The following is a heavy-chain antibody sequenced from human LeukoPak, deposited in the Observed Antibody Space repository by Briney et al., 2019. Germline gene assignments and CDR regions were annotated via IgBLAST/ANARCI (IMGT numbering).Heavy chain of an antibody. Sequence: SDTLSLTCTVSGISITTFYWAWIRQPPGKGLEWIGYIHISDLTDYIPSLKNRVTISVDTSKNQFSLRLHSVTSADTAVYFCARYDLSTLDDWGPGTLVT. J-gene: IGHJ4*02. CDR2: IHISDLT. CDR1: GISITTFY. CDR3: ARYDLSTLDD. V-gene: IGHV4-59*07. D-gene: IGHD2/OR15-2a*01.